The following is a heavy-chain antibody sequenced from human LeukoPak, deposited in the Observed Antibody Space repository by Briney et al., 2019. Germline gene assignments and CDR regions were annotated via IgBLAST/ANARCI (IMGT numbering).Heavy chain of an antibody. Sequence: PSETLSLTCTVSGGSISSSSYYWGWIRQPPGKGLEWIGNIYYSGSTYYNPSLMSRVTISVDTSKNHFSLKLSSVTAADTAVYYCASLLNYYDSSGYSYYYYMDVWGKGTTVTVSS. CDR2: IYYSGST. D-gene: IGHD3-22*01. V-gene: IGHV4-39*01. CDR3: ASLLNYYDSSGYSYYYYMDV. CDR1: GGSISSSSYY. J-gene: IGHJ6*03.